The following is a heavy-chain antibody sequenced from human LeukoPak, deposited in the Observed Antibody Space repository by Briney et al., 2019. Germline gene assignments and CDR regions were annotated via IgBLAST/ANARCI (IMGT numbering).Heavy chain of an antibody. V-gene: IGHV1-2*02. Sequence: ASVKVSCKASGYSFADYYMHWVRQAPGQGLEWMGWIKPNSGGTRSAQKFQGRVTMTRDTSISTAYMELSSLRYDDTAVYYCASRRGGYSYGYSDYYYMDVWSKGTTVTISS. CDR1: GYSFADYY. D-gene: IGHD5-18*01. CDR3: ASRRGGYSYGYSDYYYMDV. J-gene: IGHJ6*03. CDR2: IKPNSGGT.